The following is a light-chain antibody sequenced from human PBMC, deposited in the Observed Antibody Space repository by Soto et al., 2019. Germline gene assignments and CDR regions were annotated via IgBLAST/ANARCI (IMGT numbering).Light chain of an antibody. V-gene: IGKV3-20*01. Sequence: EIVLTQSPGTLSLSPGERATLSCRASQSVSNSYLAWYQQKPGQAPRLLIYGASSRATGIPDRFSGSRSGTDVSLTISRLEQDEFLVVYCCQQGGTHGTFGGGTKVEIK. J-gene: IGKJ4*01. CDR3: CQQGGTHGT. CDR1: QSVSNSY. CDR2: GAS.